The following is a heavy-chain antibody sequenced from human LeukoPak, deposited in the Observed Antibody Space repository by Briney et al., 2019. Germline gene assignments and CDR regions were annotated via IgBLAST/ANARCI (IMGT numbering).Heavy chain of an antibody. J-gene: IGHJ6*03. CDR3: AALYSYGLGYMDV. V-gene: IGHV1-2*02. Sequence: ASVKVSCKASGGTFGNYAISWVRQAPGQGLEWMGWINPNSGGTNYAQKFQGRVTMTRDTSISTAYMELSSLRSEDTAVYYCAALYSYGLGYMDVWGKGTTVTVSS. CDR1: GGTFGNYA. D-gene: IGHD5-18*01. CDR2: INPNSGGT.